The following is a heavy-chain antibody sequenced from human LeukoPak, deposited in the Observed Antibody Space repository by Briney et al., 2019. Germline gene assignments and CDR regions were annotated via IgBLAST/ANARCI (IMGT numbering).Heavy chain of an antibody. J-gene: IGHJ4*02. CDR3: ANLYYCSSTSCYKDY. CDR2: INHSGST. D-gene: IGHD2-2*02. V-gene: IGHV4-34*01. Sequence: PSETLSLTCAVYGGSFSGYYWSWIRQPPGKGLEWIGEINHSGSTNYNPSLKSRVTISVDTSKNRFSLKLSSVTAADTAVYYCANLYYCSSTSCYKDYWGQGTLVTVSS. CDR1: GGSFSGYY.